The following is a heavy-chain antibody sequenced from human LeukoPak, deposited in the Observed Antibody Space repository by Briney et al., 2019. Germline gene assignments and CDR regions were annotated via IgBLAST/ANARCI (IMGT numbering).Heavy chain of an antibody. V-gene: IGHV1-46*01. J-gene: IGHJ4*02. D-gene: IGHD3-9*01. CDR3: ARDLIRADYDILTGYYDY. CDR1: GYTFTSYD. CDR2: INPSGGST. Sequence: ASVKVSCKASGYTFTSYDINWVRQAPGQGLEWMGIINPSGGSTSYAQKFQGRVTMTRDTSTSTVYMELSSLRSEDTAVYYCARDLIRADYDILTGYYDYWGQGTLVTVSS.